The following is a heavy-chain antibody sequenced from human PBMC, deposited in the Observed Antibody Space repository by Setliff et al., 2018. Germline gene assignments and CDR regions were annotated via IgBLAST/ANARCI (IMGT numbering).Heavy chain of an antibody. J-gene: IGHJ1*01. Sequence: SETLSLTCNVSGASVSSHYWDWIRQPPGKGLEWIGFISYSGITTYNVSLKSRVSISVDTSKNQLSLTLSSVAAADTAVYYCVREGYSEYFQDWGRGTLVTVSS. CDR2: ISYSGIT. V-gene: IGHV4-59*02. D-gene: IGHD1-1*01. CDR3: VREGYSEYFQD. CDR1: GASVSSHY.